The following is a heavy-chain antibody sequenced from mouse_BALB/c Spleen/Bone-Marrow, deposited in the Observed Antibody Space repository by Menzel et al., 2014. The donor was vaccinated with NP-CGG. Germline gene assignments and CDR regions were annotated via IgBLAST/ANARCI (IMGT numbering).Heavy chain of an antibody. CDR2: ISSGSSTI. CDR1: GFTFSSFG. D-gene: IGHD4-1*01. J-gene: IGHJ2*01. Sequence: EVQLVESGGGLVQPGGSRKLSCAASGFTFSSFGMHWVRQAPEKGLEWVAYISSGSSTIYYADAVKGRFTISRDNPKNTLFLQMTSLRSEDTAMYYCARSNWIYYFDYRGQGTTLTVSS. V-gene: IGHV5-17*02. CDR3: ARSNWIYYFDY.